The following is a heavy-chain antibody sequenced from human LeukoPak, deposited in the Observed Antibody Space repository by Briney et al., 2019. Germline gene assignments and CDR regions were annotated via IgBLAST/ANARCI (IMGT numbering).Heavy chain of an antibody. V-gene: IGHV3-30*18. Sequence: PGRSLRLSCAASGFTFSSYGMHWVRQAPGKGLEWVAVISYDGSNKYYADSVKGRFTISRDNSKSTLYLQMNSLRAEDTAVYYCANSGSYWGFDYWGQGTLVTVSS. D-gene: IGHD1-26*01. CDR2: ISYDGSNK. CDR3: ANSGSYWGFDY. CDR1: GFTFSSYG. J-gene: IGHJ4*02.